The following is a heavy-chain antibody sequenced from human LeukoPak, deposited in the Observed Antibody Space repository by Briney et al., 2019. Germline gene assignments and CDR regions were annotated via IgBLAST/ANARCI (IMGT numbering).Heavy chain of an antibody. CDR1: GFTFSSYA. J-gene: IGHJ4*02. D-gene: IGHD3-22*01. Sequence: GGSLRLSCAASGFTFSSYAMNWVRQAPGKGLEWVSSISSSSSYIYYADSVKGRFTISRDNAKNSLYLQMNSLRAEDTAVYYCARLYDGSAYHADHFDYWGQGTLVIVSS. V-gene: IGHV3-21*01. CDR2: ISSSSSYI. CDR3: ARLYDGSAYHADHFDY.